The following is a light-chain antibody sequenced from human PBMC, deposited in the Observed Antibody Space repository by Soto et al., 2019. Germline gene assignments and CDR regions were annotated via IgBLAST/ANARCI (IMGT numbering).Light chain of an antibody. V-gene: IGKV1-39*01. J-gene: IGKJ3*01. CDR3: QQSYSTPFT. CDR1: QSISSY. Sequence: DIQMTQSPSSLSASLGDRVTITCRASQSISSYLNWYQQKPGKAPKLLIYAASSLQRGVPSRFSGSGSGTDFTLTITSLQPEDVATYYCQQSYSTPFTFGPGTKVDIK. CDR2: AAS.